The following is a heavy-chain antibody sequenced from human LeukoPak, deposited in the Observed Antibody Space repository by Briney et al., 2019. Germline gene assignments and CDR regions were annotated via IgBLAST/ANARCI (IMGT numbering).Heavy chain of an antibody. CDR3: ARAVGGTMIVVVTPLLDYYYMDV. CDR1: GYTFTSYD. CDR2: MNPNSGNT. D-gene: IGHD3-22*01. J-gene: IGHJ6*03. Sequence: ASVKVSCKAFGYTFTSYDINWVRQATGQGLEWMGWMNPNSGNTGYAQKFQGRVTITRNTSISTAYMELSSLRSEDTAVYYCARAVGGTMIVVVTPLLDYYYMDVWGKGTTVTVSS. V-gene: IGHV1-8*03.